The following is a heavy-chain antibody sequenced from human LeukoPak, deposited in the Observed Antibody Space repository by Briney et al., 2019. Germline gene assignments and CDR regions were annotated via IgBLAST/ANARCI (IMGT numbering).Heavy chain of an antibody. CDR2: ISSSDSTI. CDR3: AREKCSGGSCTLDY. CDR1: GFTFSRYE. V-gene: IGHV3-48*03. Sequence: GGSLRLSCAASGFTFSRYEMNWVRQAPGKGLEWVSYISSSDSTIYYGDSVKGRFTIARDNAKSSLYLQMNSLRAEDTAVYYCAREKCSGGSCTLDYWGQGTLVTVSS. J-gene: IGHJ4*02. D-gene: IGHD2-15*01.